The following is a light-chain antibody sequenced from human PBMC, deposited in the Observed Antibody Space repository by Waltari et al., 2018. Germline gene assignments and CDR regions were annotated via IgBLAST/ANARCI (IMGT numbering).Light chain of an antibody. Sequence: QSALTQPASVSGSPGQSITISCTGSSTAIGTYNVASWYQHHPGKAPKLIIYGVTNRPSGVSNRFSGSKSGNTASLTISGLQTEDEADYYCCSYAGSMVFGGGTKLTVL. CDR3: CSYAGSMV. CDR1: STAIGTYNV. V-gene: IGLV2-23*02. J-gene: IGLJ2*01. CDR2: GVT.